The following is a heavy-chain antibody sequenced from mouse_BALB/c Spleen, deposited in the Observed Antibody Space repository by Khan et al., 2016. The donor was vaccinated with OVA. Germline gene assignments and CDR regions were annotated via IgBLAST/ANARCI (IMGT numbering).Heavy chain of an antibody. Sequence: QIQLVQSGAELARPGASVKLSCKASGYTFTDYSINWVKQRTGQGLEWIGEISPGSGDTYYNERFKGKATLTADKSSSTAYMQLSSLTSEASAVYFCARRNYFGYTFAYWGQGTLVTVSA. D-gene: IGHD1-2*01. CDR3: ARRNYFGYTFAY. CDR1: GYTFTDYS. CDR2: ISPGSGDT. J-gene: IGHJ3*01. V-gene: IGHV1-77*01.